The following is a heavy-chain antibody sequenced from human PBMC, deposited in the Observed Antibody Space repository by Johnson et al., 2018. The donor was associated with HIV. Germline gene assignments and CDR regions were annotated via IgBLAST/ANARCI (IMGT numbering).Heavy chain of an antibody. CDR1: GFIFSEYA. D-gene: IGHD6-13*01. Sequence: VQLVESEGGVVQSGRSLSLSCAASGFIFSEYAIQWVRQAPGKGLEWVSTISGSGNSTFYADSVNGRFTISRDNSKNTLYLQMNSLRAEDTAVYYCAMAIVGYSSSWTYNDAFDIWGQGTMVTVSS. J-gene: IGHJ3*02. CDR2: ISGSGNST. CDR3: AMAIVGYSSSWTYNDAFDI. V-gene: IGHV3-23*04.